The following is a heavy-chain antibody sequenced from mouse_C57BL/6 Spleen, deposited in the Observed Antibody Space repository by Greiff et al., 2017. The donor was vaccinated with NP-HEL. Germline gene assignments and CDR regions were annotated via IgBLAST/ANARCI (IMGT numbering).Heavy chain of an antibody. D-gene: IGHD1-1*01. J-gene: IGHJ2*01. CDR3: ARSYYGSSYYFDY. CDR1: GYTFTSYW. V-gene: IGHV1-50*01. CDR2: IDPSDSYT. Sequence: QLQQPGAELVKPGASVKLSCKASGYTFTSYWMQWVKQRPGQGLEWIGEIDPSDSYTNYNQKFKGKATLTVDTSSSTAYMQLSSLTSEDSAVYYCARSYYGSSYYFDYWGQGTTLTVSS.